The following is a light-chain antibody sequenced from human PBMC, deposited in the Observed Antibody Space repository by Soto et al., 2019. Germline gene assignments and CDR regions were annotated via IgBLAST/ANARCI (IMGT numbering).Light chain of an antibody. Sequence: QSVLTQPPSASGTPGQRVTISCSGSRSNIGTNYVYWYQQLPGTAPKLLIYSSTKRPSGVPDRISGSKSGTSASLAISGLRSDDEANYYCAAWDDSLSGPVFGSGTKLTVL. J-gene: IGLJ2*01. CDR3: AAWDDSLSGPV. V-gene: IGLV1-47*02. CDR2: SST. CDR1: RSNIGTNY.